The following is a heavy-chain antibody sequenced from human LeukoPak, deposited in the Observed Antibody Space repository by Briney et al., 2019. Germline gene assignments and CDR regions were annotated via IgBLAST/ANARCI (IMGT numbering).Heavy chain of an antibody. V-gene: IGHV4-59*08. CDR3: ARRNDFDI. CDR1: GGSISGDH. J-gene: IGHJ3*02. Sequence: TSETLSLTCTVSGGSISGDHWNWIRQPPGKGLEWIGYIYYSGNTNYNPSLKSRVTISVDTSKNQFSLKLSSVTAADTAVYYCARRNDFDIGGQGTMVTVSS. CDR2: IYYSGNT.